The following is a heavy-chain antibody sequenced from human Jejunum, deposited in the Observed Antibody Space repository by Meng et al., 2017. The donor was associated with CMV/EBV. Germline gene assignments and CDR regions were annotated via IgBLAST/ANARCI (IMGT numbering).Heavy chain of an antibody. V-gene: IGHV3-23*01. Sequence: FTFITYSMNWVRQAPGKGLEWVSAIRGSGDKTSYADSVTGRFSISRDNSKNTLFLQMNGLRAEDTAIYYCAPVGGWGTGTPTTLITWGQGTLVTVSS. CDR3: APVGGWGTGTPTTLIT. CDR1: FTFITYS. CDR2: IRGSGDKT. J-gene: IGHJ5*02. D-gene: IGHD4-17*01.